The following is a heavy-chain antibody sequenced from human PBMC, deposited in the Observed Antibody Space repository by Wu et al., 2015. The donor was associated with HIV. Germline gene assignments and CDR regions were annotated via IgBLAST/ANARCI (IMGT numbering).Heavy chain of an antibody. CDR3: ARGIADPQGQDY. CDR2: ISPYSGDT. CDR1: GYTFTTYG. J-gene: IGHJ4*03. D-gene: IGHD6-13*01. V-gene: IGHV1-18*01. Sequence: QVQLVQSGAEVKKPGASVKVSCKASGYTFTTYGISWVRQAPGQGLEWMGWISPYSGDTSYAQKLQGRVTMTTDTSTNTAYMELRSLRSDDTAVYFCARGIADPQGQDYWGQGNAGTVSS.